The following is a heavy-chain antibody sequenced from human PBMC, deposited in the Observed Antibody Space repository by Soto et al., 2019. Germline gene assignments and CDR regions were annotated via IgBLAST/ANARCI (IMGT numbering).Heavy chain of an antibody. CDR2: INTNGVNT. V-gene: IGHV3-64*01. CDR1: GFTFSGYS. CDR3: ARGRVEDSSGWATYFDY. D-gene: IGHD6-19*01. Sequence: EVQLVESGGGLVQPGGSLRLSCAASGFTFSGYSIFWVRQAPGKGLEYVSAINTNGVNTFYAKSVKGRFTISRDNSKNTTYLQMGSLRAEDMAVYYCARGRVEDSSGWATYFDYWGQGTLVTVSS. J-gene: IGHJ4*02.